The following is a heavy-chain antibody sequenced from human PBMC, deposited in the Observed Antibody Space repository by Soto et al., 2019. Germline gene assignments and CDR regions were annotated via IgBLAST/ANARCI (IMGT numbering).Heavy chain of an antibody. J-gene: IGHJ6*02. CDR2: IDPSDSYT. Sequence: PGESLKVSCKGSGYSFTSYWISWVRQMPGKGLEWMGRIDPSDSYTNYSPSFQGHVTISAVKSISTAYLQWSSLKASDTAMYYCARPALPGGIEVAYGMDVWGQGISVTVS. D-gene: IGHD6-19*01. V-gene: IGHV5-10-1*01. CDR1: GYSFTSYW. CDR3: ARPALPGGIEVAYGMDV.